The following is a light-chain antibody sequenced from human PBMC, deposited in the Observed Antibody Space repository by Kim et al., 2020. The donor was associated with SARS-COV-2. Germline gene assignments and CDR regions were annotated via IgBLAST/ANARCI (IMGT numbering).Light chain of an antibody. CDR3: AAWDDSLNGPV. CDR2: NNN. V-gene: IGLV1-44*01. J-gene: IGLJ2*01. Sequence: GQRVTISCSGSSSNIGSNTVNWYQQRPGTAPKLLIYNNNQRPSGVPDRFSGSKSGTSASLAISGLQSEDEADYYCAAWDDSLNGPVFGGGTQLTVL. CDR1: SSNIGSNT.